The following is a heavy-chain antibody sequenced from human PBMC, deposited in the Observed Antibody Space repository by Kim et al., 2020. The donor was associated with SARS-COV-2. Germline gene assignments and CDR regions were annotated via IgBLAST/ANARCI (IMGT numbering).Heavy chain of an antibody. D-gene: IGHD6-19*01. V-gene: IGHV3-7*01. Sequence: GGSLRLSGAASGVTFRNYWMTGGRKAPGKGREGVAKIKQEGSDKYYLDSVKGRFTISRDNAKSSLYLQMNSLRDEDTAVYYCARGGGWLVDYWGRGTMVIVSS. CDR1: GVTFRNYW. J-gene: IGHJ4*02. CDR2: IKQEGSDK. CDR3: ARGGGWLVDY.